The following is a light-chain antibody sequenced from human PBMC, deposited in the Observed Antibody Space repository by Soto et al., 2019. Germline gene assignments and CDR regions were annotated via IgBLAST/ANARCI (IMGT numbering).Light chain of an antibody. J-gene: IGKJ5*01. CDR1: QGIRGA. V-gene: IGKV1-13*02. CDR2: DVS. CDR3: QQFNSHTIT. Sequence: AIQLTQSPSSLSASVGDRVTITCRASQGIRGALAWYQQNPGKAPKMLIYDVSILESGVRSRFSGSSSGTDVTLTISSLQPVDFATEYCQQFNSHTITFGQGTRLDIK.